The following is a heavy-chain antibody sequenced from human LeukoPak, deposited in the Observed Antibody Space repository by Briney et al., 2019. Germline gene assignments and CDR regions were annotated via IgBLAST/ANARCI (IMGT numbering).Heavy chain of an antibody. J-gene: IGHJ5*02. D-gene: IGHD4-17*01. CDR2: IIPILGIA. Sequence: ASPKVSCKASRGTSSSYAISCVRQAPGQGLEWMGRIIPILGIANYAQKFQGRVTITADKSTSTPYMELSSLRSEDTAVYYCARGHDNGDLFDPWGQGTLVTVSS. CDR3: ARGHDNGDLFDP. CDR1: RGTSSSYA. V-gene: IGHV1-69*04.